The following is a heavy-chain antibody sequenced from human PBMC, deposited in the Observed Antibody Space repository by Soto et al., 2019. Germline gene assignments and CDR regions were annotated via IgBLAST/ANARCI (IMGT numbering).Heavy chain of an antibody. CDR3: ARLASRSSGWYGGWVY. J-gene: IGHJ4*02. V-gene: IGHV1-8*01. CDR1: GYTFTSYD. Sequence: ALVKVSCKASGYTFTSYDINWVRQATGQGLEWMGWMNPNSGNTGYAQKFQGRVTMTRNTSISTAYMELGSLRSEDTAVYYCARLASRSSGWYGGWVYWGQGTLVTVSS. D-gene: IGHD6-19*01. CDR2: MNPNSGNT.